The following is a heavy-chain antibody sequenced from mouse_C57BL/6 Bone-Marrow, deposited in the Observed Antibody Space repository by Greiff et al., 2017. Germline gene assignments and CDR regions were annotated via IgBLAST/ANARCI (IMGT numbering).Heavy chain of an antibody. J-gene: IGHJ4*01. CDR3: AGLLRYRGNYAMDY. D-gene: IGHD1-1*01. CDR2: IYPRDGST. V-gene: IGHV1-85*01. Sequence: VKVVESGPELVKPGASVKLSCKASGYTFTSYDINWVKQRPGQGLEWIGWIYPRDGSTKYNEKFKGKATLTVDTSSSTAYMELHSLTSEDSAVYFCAGLLRYRGNYAMDYWGQGTSVTVSS. CDR1: GYTFTSYD.